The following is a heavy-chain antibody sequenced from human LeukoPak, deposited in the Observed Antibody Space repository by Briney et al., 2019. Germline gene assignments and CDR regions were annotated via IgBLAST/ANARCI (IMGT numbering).Heavy chain of an antibody. Sequence: GGSLRLSCAASGFTFSSYGMHWVRQAPGKGLEWVSYISSSSSYTNYADSVKGRFTISRDNAKNSLYLQMNSLRAEDTAVYYCARAPHYSNYGPYYYGMDVWGQGTTVTVSS. CDR2: ISSSSSYT. J-gene: IGHJ6*02. CDR1: GFTFSSYG. CDR3: ARAPHYSNYGPYYYGMDV. D-gene: IGHD4-11*01. V-gene: IGHV3-21*05.